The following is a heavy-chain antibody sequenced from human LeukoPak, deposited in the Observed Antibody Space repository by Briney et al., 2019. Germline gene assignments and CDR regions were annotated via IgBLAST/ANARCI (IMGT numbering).Heavy chain of an antibody. J-gene: IGHJ4*02. CDR1: GLILSSYG. D-gene: IGHD4-11*01. V-gene: IGHV3-33*01. CDR3: ARDAGGAFGNYVNYFDY. Sequence: GTSLRLSCAASGLILSSYGIHWVRQAPGKGLEWVGVIWYDGTNIYCGDSVKGRFSISRDNSKNTVYLQMDSLRAEDTAVYYCARDAGGAFGNYVNYFDYWGQGTLVTVSS. CDR2: IWYDGTNI.